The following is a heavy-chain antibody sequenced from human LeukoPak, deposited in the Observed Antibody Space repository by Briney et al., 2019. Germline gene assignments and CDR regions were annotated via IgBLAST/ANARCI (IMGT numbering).Heavy chain of an antibody. J-gene: IGHJ4*02. CDR2: IRSKANSYAT. V-gene: IGHV3-73*01. CDR1: GFTFSSYS. CDR3: TRLPLTVPGNEIDY. Sequence: GGSLRLSCAASGFTFSSYSMSWVRQASGKGLEWVGRIRSKANSYATAYAASVKGRFTISRDDSKNTAYLQMNSLKTEDTAVYYCTRLPLTVPGNEIDYWGQGTLVTVSS. D-gene: IGHD6-19*01.